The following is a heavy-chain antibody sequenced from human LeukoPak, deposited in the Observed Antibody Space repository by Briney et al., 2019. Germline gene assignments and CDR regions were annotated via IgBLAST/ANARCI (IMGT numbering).Heavy chain of an antibody. D-gene: IGHD6-19*01. V-gene: IGHV3-21*05. J-gene: IGHJ4*02. Sequence: PGGSLRLSCAASGFSFSSYGMNWVRRAPGKGLEWLFYISSSSSSIYYADSVKGRFTISRDNAKNSLYLQMNSLRAEDTAVYYCARERETGDRYSSGDWGQGTLVTVSS. CDR2: ISSSSSSI. CDR3: ARERETGDRYSSGD. CDR1: GFSFSSYG.